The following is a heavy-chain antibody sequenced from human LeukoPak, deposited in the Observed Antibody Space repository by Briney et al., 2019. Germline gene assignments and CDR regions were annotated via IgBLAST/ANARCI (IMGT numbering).Heavy chain of an antibody. CDR3: SRGLLVGHPYYCAMDV. CDR1: GDRVTSNSAT. J-gene: IGHJ6*02. CDR2: TNFSSKWYN. D-gene: IGHD2-8*02. Sequence: SQTLSLTCSISGDRVTSNSATWTWIRQSPSRGLEWLGGTNFSSKWYNDSAESVKSRISINPDTSKNQFSLQLSSVTPEDTAVYYCSRGLLVGHPYYCAMDVWGQGTTVSVSS. V-gene: IGHV6-1*01.